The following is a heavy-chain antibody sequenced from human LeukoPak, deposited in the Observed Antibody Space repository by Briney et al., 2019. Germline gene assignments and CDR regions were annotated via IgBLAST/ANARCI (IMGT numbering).Heavy chain of an antibody. CDR3: ARGPAPDYDFWSGYYISIYYYYMDV. Sequence: KSSETLSLTCAVYGGSFSGYYWSWIRQPPGKGLEWIGEINHSGSTNYNPSLKSRVTISVDTSKNQFSLKLSSVTAADTAVYYCARGPAPDYDFWSGYYISIYYYYMDVWGKGTTVTVSS. CDR2: INHSGST. J-gene: IGHJ6*03. V-gene: IGHV4-34*01. D-gene: IGHD3-3*01. CDR1: GGSFSGYY.